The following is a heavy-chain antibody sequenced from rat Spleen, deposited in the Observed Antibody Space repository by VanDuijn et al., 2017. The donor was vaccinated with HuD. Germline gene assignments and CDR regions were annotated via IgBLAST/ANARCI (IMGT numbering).Heavy chain of an antibody. CDR3: ARGDNYYVMDA. D-gene: IGHD2-2*01. CDR1: GFTFSDYA. J-gene: IGHJ4*01. Sequence: EVQLVESGGGLVQPGRSLKLSCAASGFTFSDYAMAWVRQAPKKGLEWVATIIYDGSSTYYRDSVKGRFTISRDNAKSTLYLQMDSLRSEDTATYYCARGDNYYVMDAWGQGASVTVSS. V-gene: IGHV5-17*01. CDR2: IIYDGSST.